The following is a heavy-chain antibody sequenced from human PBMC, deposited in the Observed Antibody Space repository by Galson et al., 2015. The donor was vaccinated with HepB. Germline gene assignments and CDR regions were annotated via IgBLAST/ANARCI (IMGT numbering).Heavy chain of an antibody. CDR2: INSDGSSA. J-gene: IGHJ1*01. CDR3: ARPSYSSSWYAGYFQH. CDR1: GFTFSNYW. V-gene: IGHV3-74*01. D-gene: IGHD6-13*01. Sequence: SLRLSCAASGFTFSNYWMHWVRQAPGKGLVWVSRINSDGSSASYADSVKGRFTISRDNAKNTLYLQMNSLRAEDTAVYYYARPSYSSSWYAGYFQHWGQGTLVTVSS.